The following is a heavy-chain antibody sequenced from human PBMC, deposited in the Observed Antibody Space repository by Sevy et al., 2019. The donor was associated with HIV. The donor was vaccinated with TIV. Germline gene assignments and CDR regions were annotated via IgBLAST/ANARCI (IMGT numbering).Heavy chain of an antibody. J-gene: IGHJ6*02. CDR3: ARGRKTTEEWLEELDYYYGLDV. D-gene: IGHD2-8*01. CDR2: VRNDGSNK. CDR1: GFSLTTSD. Sequence: GGSLRLSCAASGFSLTTSDMHWVRQAPGKGLEWVAYVRNDGSNKYYADSVRDRFTISRDSPKNTLYLQMNSLRDEDTAIYYCARGRKTTEEWLEELDYYYGLDVWGQVTTVTVSS. V-gene: IGHV3-30*02.